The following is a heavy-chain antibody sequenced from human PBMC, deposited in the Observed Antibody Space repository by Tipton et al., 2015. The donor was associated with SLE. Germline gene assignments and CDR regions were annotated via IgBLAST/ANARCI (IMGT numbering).Heavy chain of an antibody. CDR3: ATSRPWGVITQYFHH. Sequence: TLSLTCTVSGGSISNYSWSWIRQPPGKGLEWIGSIYHSGNTYSNPSLKSRVTISVDTSKNQFSLKLTSVTAADTAVYFCATSRPWGVITQYFHHWGQGTVVIVSS. V-gene: IGHV4-59*12. CDR1: GGSISNYS. CDR2: IYHSGNT. D-gene: IGHD3-10*01. J-gene: IGHJ1*01.